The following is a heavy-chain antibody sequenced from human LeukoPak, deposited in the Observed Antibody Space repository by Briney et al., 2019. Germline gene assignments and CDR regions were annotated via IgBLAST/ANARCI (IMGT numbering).Heavy chain of an antibody. Sequence: SETLSLTCTVSGGSFTSDYWSWIRQPAGKGLEWIGRFYTSGTTNYNPSLKSRVTMSADTSKNQFSLKLRSVTAADTAVYYCARCRHGNCDYFDYWGQGALVTVSS. CDR2: FYTSGTT. J-gene: IGHJ4*02. CDR3: ARCRHGNCDYFDY. D-gene: IGHD1-7*01. V-gene: IGHV4-4*07. CDR1: GGSFTSDY.